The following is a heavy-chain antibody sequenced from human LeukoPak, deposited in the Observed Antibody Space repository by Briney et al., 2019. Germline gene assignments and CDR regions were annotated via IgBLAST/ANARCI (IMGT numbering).Heavy chain of an antibody. V-gene: IGHV3-49*04. Sequence: GGPLRLSCTTSGFIFGDYAMTWVRQAPGKGLEWVGFIRSKAYGGTTEYAASVKGRFTISRDDSKSIAYLQMNSLKTEDTAVYYCERYYYDGTYAYWGQGTLVTVSS. J-gene: IGHJ4*02. CDR3: ERYYYDGTYAY. CDR2: IRSKAYGGTT. D-gene: IGHD3-22*01. CDR1: GFIFGDYA.